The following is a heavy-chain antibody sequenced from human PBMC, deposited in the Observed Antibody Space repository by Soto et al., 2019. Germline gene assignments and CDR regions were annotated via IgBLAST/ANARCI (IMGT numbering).Heavy chain of an antibody. CDR2: INYSGST. V-gene: IGHV4-39*01. CDR1: GDSISSSSYY. D-gene: IGHD4-17*01. CDR3: ASLYRDYVPY. J-gene: IGHJ4*02. Sequence: QLQLQESGPGLVKPSETLSLTCSVSGDSISSSSYYWGWIREPPGKGREWIGTINYSGSTYYNPSLKSRVTISVDMSKNQFSLKVSSVTAADTAVYYCASLYRDYVPYWGQGILVSVSS.